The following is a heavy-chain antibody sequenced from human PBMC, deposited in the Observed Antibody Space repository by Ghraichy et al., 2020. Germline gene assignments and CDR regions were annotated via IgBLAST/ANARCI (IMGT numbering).Heavy chain of an antibody. J-gene: IGHJ6*02. CDR3: ARASLPRGSVVVVTHSHMDV. Sequence: SQTLSLTCAISGDSVSSNSAAWNWIGQSPSRGLEWLGRTYYRSKWYNDYAVSVKSRITINPDTSKNQFSLQLNSVTPEDTAVYYCARASLPRGSVVVVTHSHMDVWGQGTTVTVSS. D-gene: IGHD2-21*02. CDR1: GDSVSSNSAA. CDR2: TYYRSKWYN. V-gene: IGHV6-1*01.